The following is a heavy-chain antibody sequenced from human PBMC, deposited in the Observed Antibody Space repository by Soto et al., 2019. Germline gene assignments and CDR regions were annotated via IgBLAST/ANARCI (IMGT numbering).Heavy chain of an antibody. CDR2: IYYTGST. Sequence: SETLSLTCTVFGDSINNYYWSWIRQPPGKRLEWIGHIYYTGSTTYNPSLESRVTMSVDTSKNQFSLKLSSVNAADTAVYYCAKYRRTEAEGFTLDYWGRGTLVTVSS. J-gene: IGHJ4*02. CDR1: GDSINNYY. CDR3: AKYRRTEAEGFTLDY. D-gene: IGHD6-13*01. V-gene: IGHV4-59*01.